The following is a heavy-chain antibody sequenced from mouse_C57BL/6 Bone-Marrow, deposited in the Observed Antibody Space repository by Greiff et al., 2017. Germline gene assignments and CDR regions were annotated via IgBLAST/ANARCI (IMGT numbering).Heavy chain of an antibody. V-gene: IGHV1-64*01. J-gene: IGHJ4*01. CDR1: GYTFTSYW. D-gene: IGHD2-4*01. CDR3: ERYDYDFYAVDY. CDR2: IHPNSGST. Sequence: VQLQQPGAELVKPGASVKLSCKASGYTFTSYWMHWVKQRPGQGLEWIGMIHPNSGSTNYNEKFKSKATLTVDKSSSTAYMQLSSLTSEDSAVYYCERYDYDFYAVDYWGRGTAVTVSS.